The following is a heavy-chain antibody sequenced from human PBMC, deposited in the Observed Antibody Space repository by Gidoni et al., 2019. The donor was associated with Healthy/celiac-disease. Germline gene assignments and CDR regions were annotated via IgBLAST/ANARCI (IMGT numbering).Heavy chain of an antibody. Sequence: EVQLLESGRGLVQPAGSLRLSCAASGFTFSSYAMSGVRQAPGKGLEWVSAISGSGGSTYYADSVKGRFTISRDNIKNTLYLQRNSLRAEDTAVYYCAKDTYYYDSSGYYQFDYWGQGTLVTVSS. J-gene: IGHJ4*02. CDR2: ISGSGGST. D-gene: IGHD3-22*01. V-gene: IGHV3-23*01. CDR1: GFTFSSYA. CDR3: AKDTYYYDSSGYYQFDY.